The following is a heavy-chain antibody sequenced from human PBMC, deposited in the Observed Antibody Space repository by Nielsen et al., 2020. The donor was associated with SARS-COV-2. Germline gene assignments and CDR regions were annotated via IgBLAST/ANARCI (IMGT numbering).Heavy chain of an antibody. D-gene: IGHD2-8*01. CDR2: IKQDGSEK. CDR3: ARARYADY. J-gene: IGHJ4*02. CDR1: GFTFSSYW. V-gene: IGHV3-7*04. Sequence: ESLKISCAASGFTFSSYWMNWVRQAPGKGLEWVANIKQDGSEKYYGDSVKGRFTISRDNAKNSLYLDMNSLRVEDTAVYYCARARYADYWGQGTLVTVSS.